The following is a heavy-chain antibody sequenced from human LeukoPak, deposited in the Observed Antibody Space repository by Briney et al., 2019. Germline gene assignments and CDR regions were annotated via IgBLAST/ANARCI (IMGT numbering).Heavy chain of an antibody. Sequence: VASVKVSCKVSGYTLTELSMHWVRQAPGKGLEWMGGFDPEDGETIYAQKFQGRVTMTEDTSTDTAYMELSSLRSEDTAVYYCATAAYSGSPTGFDYWGQGTLVTVSS. CDR2: FDPEDGET. D-gene: IGHD1-26*01. J-gene: IGHJ4*02. CDR1: GYTLTELS. V-gene: IGHV1-24*01. CDR3: ATAAYSGSPTGFDY.